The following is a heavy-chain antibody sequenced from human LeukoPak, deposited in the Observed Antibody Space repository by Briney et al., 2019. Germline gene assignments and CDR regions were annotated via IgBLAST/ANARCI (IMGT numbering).Heavy chain of an antibody. Sequence: AETLSLTCTVSGGSISSYYWSWIRQPPGKGLEWIGYIYYTGSTNYNPSLTSRVNISVDTSKNQFSLNLTSVTAADTAVYYCARWGSIAVARFDYWGQGTLVTVSS. D-gene: IGHD6-6*01. CDR2: IYYTGST. V-gene: IGHV4-59*01. J-gene: IGHJ4*02. CDR3: ARWGSIAVARFDY. CDR1: GGSISSYY.